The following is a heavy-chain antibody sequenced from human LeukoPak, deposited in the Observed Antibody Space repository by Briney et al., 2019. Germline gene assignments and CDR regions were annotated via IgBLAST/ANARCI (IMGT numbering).Heavy chain of an antibody. V-gene: IGHV3-23*01. CDR3: AKDRYGSGSYYNFFDY. J-gene: IGHJ4*02. CDR1: GFTFSSYA. CDR2: ISGSGGST. Sequence: GGSLRLSCAASGFTFSSYAMSWVRQAPGKGLGWVSAISGSGGSTYYADSVKGRFTISRDNSKNTLYLQMNSLRAEDTAVYYCAKDRYGSGSYYNFFDYWGQGTLVTVSS. D-gene: IGHD3-10*01.